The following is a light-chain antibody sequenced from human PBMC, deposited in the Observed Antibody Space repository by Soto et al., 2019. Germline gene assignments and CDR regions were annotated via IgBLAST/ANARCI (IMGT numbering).Light chain of an antibody. CDR3: DTGDSNTRV. V-gene: IGLV4-60*02. CDR1: SRHTSYI. CDR2: LDSSGNY. J-gene: IGLJ1*01. Sequence: QSVLTQSSSASASLGSSVKLTCTLTSRHTSYIIAWRQQQPGKAPRSLMKLDSSGNYHKGSGVPDRCSGSNTAADRYLTISNLEFEDESDYCSDTGDSNTRVFGTGTKLTVL.